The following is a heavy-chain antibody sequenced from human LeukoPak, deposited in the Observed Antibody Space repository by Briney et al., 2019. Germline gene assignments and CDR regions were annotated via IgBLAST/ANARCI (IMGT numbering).Heavy chain of an antibody. J-gene: IGHJ4*02. V-gene: IGHV3-9*03. CDR3: AKDGDIVATRYYFDY. Sequence: GGSLRLSCAASGFTFDDYAMHWVRQAPGKGLEWVSGISWNSGSISYAYSVKGRFTISRDNAKKSLYLQMNSLRAEDMALYYCAKDGDIVATRYYFDYWGQGTLVTVSS. CDR1: GFTFDDYA. D-gene: IGHD5-12*01. CDR2: ISWNSGSI.